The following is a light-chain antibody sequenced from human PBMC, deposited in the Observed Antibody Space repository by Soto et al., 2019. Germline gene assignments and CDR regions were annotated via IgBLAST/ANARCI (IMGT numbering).Light chain of an antibody. CDR1: QSVSSSY. CDR2: CAS. Sequence: EMVLTQSPGTLSLSPGERATLSCRASQSVSSSYLAWYQQKPGQAPRLLIYCASSRATGIPDRFSGSGSGTDFTLTISRLEPEDFAVYYCQQFGSSPPIFTFGRGTKVDIK. V-gene: IGKV3-20*01. J-gene: IGKJ3*01. CDR3: QQFGSSPPIFT.